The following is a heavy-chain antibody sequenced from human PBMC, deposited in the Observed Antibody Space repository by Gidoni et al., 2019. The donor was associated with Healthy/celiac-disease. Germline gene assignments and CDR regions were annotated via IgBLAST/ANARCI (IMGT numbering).Heavy chain of an antibody. D-gene: IGHD6-13*01. CDR2: ISYDGSNK. Sequence: QVQLVESGGGVVQPGRSLRLSCAASGFTFSRYAMHWVRQAPGKGLEWVAVISYDGSNKYYADSVKGRFTISRDNSKNTLYLQMNSLRAEDTAVYYCIGQQLVWGQGTLATVSS. CDR1: GFTFSRYA. J-gene: IGHJ4*02. V-gene: IGHV3-30*04. CDR3: IGQQLV.